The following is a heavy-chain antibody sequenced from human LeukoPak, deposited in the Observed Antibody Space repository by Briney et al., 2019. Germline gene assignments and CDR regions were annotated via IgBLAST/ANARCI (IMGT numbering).Heavy chain of an antibody. J-gene: IGHJ5*02. CDR2: ISSGSSFM. CDR3: ARDYYDSSGSSWFDP. V-gene: IGHV3-21*01. Sequence: GGSLRLSCAASGFTFSRYSMNWVRQAPGKGLEWVSSISSGSSFMYYADSVKGRFTISRDNAKNSLYLQMNSLRAKDTALYYCARDYYDSSGSSWFDPWGQGTLITVSS. CDR1: GFTFSRYS. D-gene: IGHD3-22*01.